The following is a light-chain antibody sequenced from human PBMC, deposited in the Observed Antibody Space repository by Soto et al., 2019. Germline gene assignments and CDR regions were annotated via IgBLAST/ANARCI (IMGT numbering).Light chain of an antibody. Sequence: QSALTQPASVSGSPGQSITISCTGTSSDIGAYKYVSWYQQHPGKAPKLILYEVSNRPSGVSNRFSGFKSGNTASLTITGLQAEDEADYYCNSFAGSAKWVFGGGTKVTVL. J-gene: IGLJ3*02. CDR3: NSFAGSAKWV. CDR2: EVS. CDR1: SSDIGAYKY. V-gene: IGLV2-14*01.